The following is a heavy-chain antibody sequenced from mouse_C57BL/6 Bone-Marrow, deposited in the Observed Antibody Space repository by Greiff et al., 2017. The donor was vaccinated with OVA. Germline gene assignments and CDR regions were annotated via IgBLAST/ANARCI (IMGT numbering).Heavy chain of an antibody. CDR3: ARGSYDYGFAY. J-gene: IGHJ2*01. Sequence: EVKLMESEGGLVQPGSSMKLSCTASGFTFSDYYMAWVRQVPEKGLEWVANINYDGSSTYYLDSLKSRFIISRDNAKNILYLQMSSLKSEDTATYYCARGSYDYGFAYWGQGTTLTVSS. V-gene: IGHV5-16*01. CDR2: INYDGSST. CDR1: GFTFSDYY. D-gene: IGHD2-4*01.